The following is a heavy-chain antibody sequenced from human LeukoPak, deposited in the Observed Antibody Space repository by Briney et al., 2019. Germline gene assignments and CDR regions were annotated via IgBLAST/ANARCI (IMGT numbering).Heavy chain of an antibody. J-gene: IGHJ6*02. CDR1: GFTFSSYA. CDR2: ISYDGSNK. CDR3: ARERSDFPYYYYGMDV. Sequence: GGSPRLSCAASGFTFSSYAMHWVRQAPGKGLEWVAVISYDGSNKYYADSVKGRFTISRDNSKNTLYLQMNSLRAEDTAVYYCARERSDFPYYYYGMDVWGQGTTVTVSS. D-gene: IGHD3-3*01. V-gene: IGHV3-30*04.